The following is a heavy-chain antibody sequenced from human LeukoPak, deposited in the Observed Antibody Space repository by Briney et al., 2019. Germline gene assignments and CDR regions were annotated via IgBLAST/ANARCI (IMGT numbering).Heavy chain of an antibody. J-gene: IGHJ3*02. V-gene: IGHV4-59*01. CDR1: GRSISSYY. Sequence: WETLSLTCTVSGRSISSYYWSWIRQPPGKGLEWIGYIYYSGSTNYNPSLKSRVTISVDTSKNQFSLKLSSVTAADTAVYYCASGTGEYDAFDIWGQGTMVTVSS. D-gene: IGHD7-27*01. CDR2: IYYSGST. CDR3: ASGTGEYDAFDI.